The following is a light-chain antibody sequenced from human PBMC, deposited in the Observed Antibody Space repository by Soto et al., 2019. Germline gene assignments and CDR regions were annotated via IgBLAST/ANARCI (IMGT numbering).Light chain of an antibody. Sequence: QSALTQPRSVSGSPGQSVTISCTGTSSDVGGYNYVSWYQQHPGKAPKLMIYDVSKRPSGVPDRFSGSKSGNTASLTISGLQTEDEADYYCCSYADSYKLIFGGGTKLTVL. CDR1: SSDVGGYNY. J-gene: IGLJ2*01. CDR2: DVS. V-gene: IGLV2-11*01. CDR3: CSYADSYKLI.